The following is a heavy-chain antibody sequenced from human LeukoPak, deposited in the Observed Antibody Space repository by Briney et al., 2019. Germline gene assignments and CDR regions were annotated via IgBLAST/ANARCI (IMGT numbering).Heavy chain of an antibody. V-gene: IGHV3-30*03. J-gene: IGHJ4*02. CDR1: GFTFSSYS. CDR3: ARGLASYDSSGYMDY. CDR2: ISYDGSNK. Sequence: PGGSLRLSCAASGFTFSSYSMNWVRQAPGKGLEWVAAISYDGSNKYYADSVKGRFTISRDNSKNTLYLQMNSLRAEDTAVYYCARGLASYDSSGYMDYWGQGTLVTVSS. D-gene: IGHD3-22*01.